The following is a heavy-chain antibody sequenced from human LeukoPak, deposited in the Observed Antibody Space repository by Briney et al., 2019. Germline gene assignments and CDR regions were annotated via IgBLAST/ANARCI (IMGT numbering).Heavy chain of an antibody. CDR2: VRSKINNYAT. CDR1: GFSFNGSA. Sequence: HPGGSLRLSCAASGFSFNGSAMHWVRQASGKGLEWVGRVRSKINNYATEYAVSVKGRFTISRDDSKNTVYLQMNSLKIEDTAVYYGTRLRGKRASGDYWGQGTLVTVSS. CDR3: TRLRGKRASGDY. D-gene: IGHD3-10*01. J-gene: IGHJ4*02. V-gene: IGHV3-73*01.